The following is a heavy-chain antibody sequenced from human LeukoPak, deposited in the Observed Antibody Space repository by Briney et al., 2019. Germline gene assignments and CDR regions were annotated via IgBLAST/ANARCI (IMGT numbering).Heavy chain of an antibody. CDR1: GFIFSGSG. D-gene: IGHD3-22*01. Sequence: GGSLRLSCAASGFIFSGSGMHWVRQAPGRGLESVSVISASGATTFYADSVKGRFTISRDNFKSVLYLEMNSLRAEDTAVYYCATTVRVAGAWGQGTLVTVSS. CDR3: ATTVRVAGA. J-gene: IGHJ5*02. V-gene: IGHV3-23*01. CDR2: ISASGATT.